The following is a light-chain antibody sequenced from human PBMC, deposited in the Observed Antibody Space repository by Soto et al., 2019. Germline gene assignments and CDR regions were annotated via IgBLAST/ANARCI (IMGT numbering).Light chain of an antibody. CDR2: EVS. V-gene: IGLV2-23*02. CDR1: SSDVGSYNL. J-gene: IGLJ1*01. CDR3: RSYAGNSTYV. Sequence: QSALTQPASVSGSPGQSITISCPGTSSDVGSYNLVSWYQQHPGKAPKVMIYEVSKRPSGVSNRFSGSKSGYTASLTISGLQAEDEADYYCRSYAGNSTYVFGTGTKLTVL.